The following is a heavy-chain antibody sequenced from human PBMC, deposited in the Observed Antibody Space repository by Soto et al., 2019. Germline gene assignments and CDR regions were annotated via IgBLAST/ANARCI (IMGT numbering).Heavy chain of an antibody. J-gene: IGHJ3*02. Sequence: QVQLQESGPGLVKLSETQSLTCSVSGGSMRNYYWSWMRQTPGKGLEWIGYIDYSGSTNYNPSLKSRVTISVDTSRTQLSLRLTSVTAADTAVYHCARADTSGSGRYTPFDAFDIWGQGTMVTVSS. D-gene: IGHD3-10*01. CDR2: IDYSGST. CDR1: GGSMRNYY. CDR3: ARADTSGSGRYTPFDAFDI. V-gene: IGHV4-59*01.